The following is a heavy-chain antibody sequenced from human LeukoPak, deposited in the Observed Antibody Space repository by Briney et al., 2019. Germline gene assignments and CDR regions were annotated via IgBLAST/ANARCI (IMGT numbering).Heavy chain of an antibody. CDR3: ARARYSNYAGGFDY. D-gene: IGHD4-11*01. V-gene: IGHV3-33*01. J-gene: IGHJ4*02. CDR1: GFTFSSYG. CDR2: LWYDGSNT. Sequence: GGSLRLSCAASGFTFSSYGMHWVRQAPGKGLEWVAILWYDGSNTYYADSVKGRFTISRDNSKNTVYVQMNNLRAEDTAVYYCARARYSNYAGGFDYWGQGTLVTVSS.